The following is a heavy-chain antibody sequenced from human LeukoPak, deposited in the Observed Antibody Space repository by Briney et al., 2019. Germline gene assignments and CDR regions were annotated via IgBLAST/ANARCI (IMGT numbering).Heavy chain of an antibody. Sequence: GGSLRLSCAASGFTFSSYAMSWVRQAPGKELEWVSAISGSGGSTYYADSVKGRFTISRDNSKNTLYLQMNSLRAEDTAVYYCAKAGIAAAAIGNYFDYWGQGTLVTVSS. V-gene: IGHV3-23*01. CDR2: ISGSGGST. CDR1: GFTFSSYA. J-gene: IGHJ4*02. D-gene: IGHD6-13*01. CDR3: AKAGIAAAAIGNYFDY.